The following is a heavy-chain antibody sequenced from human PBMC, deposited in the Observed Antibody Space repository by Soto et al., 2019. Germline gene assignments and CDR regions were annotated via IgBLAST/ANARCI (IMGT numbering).Heavy chain of an antibody. CDR3: VSWVSAHFDY. D-gene: IGHD3-16*01. V-gene: IGHV3-23*05. CDR2: IDQLGTTT. Sequence: EAQLLEYGGALVQPGGSLRLSCAASGLTISSHVMSWVRQAPGTGLEWVATIDQLGTTTHYPDSVKGRFIISRDSSRNTLHLQMNNLRVADTALYYCVSWVSAHFDYWGQGTPVTVSS. CDR1: GLTISSHV. J-gene: IGHJ4*02.